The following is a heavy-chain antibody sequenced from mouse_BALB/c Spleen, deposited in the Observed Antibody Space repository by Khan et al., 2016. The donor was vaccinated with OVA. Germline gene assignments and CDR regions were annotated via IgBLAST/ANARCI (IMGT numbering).Heavy chain of an antibody. V-gene: IGHV3-2*02. CDR3: ARDGSRYNYAMDY. J-gene: IGHJ4*01. Sequence: EVKLEVSGPGLVKPSQSLSLTCTVTGYSITSDYAWNWIRQFPGNKLEWMGYISYSGSTNYNPSLKSRISITRDTSKNQFFLQLNSVTTEDTATYYCARDGSRYNYAMDYWGQETSVTVSS. CDR2: ISYSGST. D-gene: IGHD2-3*01. CDR1: GYSITSDYA.